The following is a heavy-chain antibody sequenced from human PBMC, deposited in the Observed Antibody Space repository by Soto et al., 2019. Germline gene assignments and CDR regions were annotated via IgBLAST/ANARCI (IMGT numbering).Heavy chain of an antibody. CDR1: GGSISSYY. V-gene: IGHV4-59*01. J-gene: IGHJ5*02. CDR2: IYYSGST. Sequence: PSETLSLTCTVSGGSISSYYWSWIRQPPGKGLEWIGYIYYSGSTNYNPSLKSRVTISVDTSKNQFSLKLSSVTAADTAVYYCARERAVAGISGWFDPWGQGTLVTVPQ. CDR3: ARERAVAGISGWFDP. D-gene: IGHD6-19*01.